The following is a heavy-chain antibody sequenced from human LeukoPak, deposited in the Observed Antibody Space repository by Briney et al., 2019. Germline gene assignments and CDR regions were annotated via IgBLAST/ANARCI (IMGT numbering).Heavy chain of an antibody. J-gene: IGHJ4*02. D-gene: IGHD6-13*01. V-gene: IGHV3-9*01. Sequence: GGSLRLSCAASGFTFDDHAMHWVRQAPGKGLEWVSGINWNSNSIGYADSVKGRFTISRDNAKNSLYLQMNSLRAEDTALYYCTKDISPITAAGSRGFDHWGQGTLVTVSS. CDR3: TKDISPITAAGSRGFDH. CDR1: GFTFDDHA. CDR2: INWNSNSI.